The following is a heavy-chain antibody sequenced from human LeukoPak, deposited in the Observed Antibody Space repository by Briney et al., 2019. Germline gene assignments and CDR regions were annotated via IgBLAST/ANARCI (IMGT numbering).Heavy chain of an antibody. CDR3: ARSQLERRLGYYYYMDV. V-gene: IGHV3-21*01. CDR1: GFTFSSYS. CDR2: ISSSSSYI. J-gene: IGHJ6*03. Sequence: GGSLRLSCAASGFTFSSYSMNWVRQAPGKGLEWVSSISSSSSYIYYADSVKGQFTISRDNAKNSLYLQMNSLRAEDTAVYYCARSQLERRLGYYYYMDVWGKGTTVAVSS. D-gene: IGHD1-1*01.